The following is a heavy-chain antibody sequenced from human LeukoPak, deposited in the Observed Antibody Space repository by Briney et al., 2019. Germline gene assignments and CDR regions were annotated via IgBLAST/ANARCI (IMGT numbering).Heavy chain of an antibody. D-gene: IGHD7-27*01. CDR1: GFTFSSYA. CDR2: ISGSGGST. J-gene: IGHJ2*01. Sequence: GGSLRLSCAASGFTFSSYAMSWVRQAPGKGLEWVSAISGSGGSTYYADPVKGRFTISRDNSKNTLYLQMNSLRAEDTAVYYCAKNLAGDWYFDLWGRGTLVTVSS. V-gene: IGHV3-23*01. CDR3: AKNLAGDWYFDL.